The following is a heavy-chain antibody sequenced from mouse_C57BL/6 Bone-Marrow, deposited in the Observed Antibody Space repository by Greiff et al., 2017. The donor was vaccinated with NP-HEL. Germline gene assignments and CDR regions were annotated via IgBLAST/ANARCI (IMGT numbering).Heavy chain of an antibody. CDR3: ARNEYVDY. CDR1: GFTFSSYA. CDR2: ICDGGSYT. Sequence: EVQLVESGGGLVKPGGSLKLSCAASGFTFSSYAMSWVRQTPENRLEWVATICDGGSYTYYPDNVQGRFTISRDNAKNIRCLQMKQLESEYTARYSCARNEYVDYWGQGTPLTVSS. V-gene: IGHV5-4*01. J-gene: IGHJ2*01.